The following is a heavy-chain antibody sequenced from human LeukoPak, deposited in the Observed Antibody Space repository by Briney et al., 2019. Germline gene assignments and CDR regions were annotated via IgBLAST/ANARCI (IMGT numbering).Heavy chain of an antibody. CDR2: IKQDGSEK. D-gene: IGHD3-10*01. V-gene: IGHV3-7*01. CDR3: ARDPQGYGSGSYYGNWFDP. CDR1: AFTFSSYW. J-gene: IGHJ5*02. Sequence: GGSLTLSCAASAFTFSSYWMSWVRQAPGKGLEWLANIKQDGSEKYYVDSVKGRFTISRDNAKNSLYLQMNSLRAEDTAVYYCARDPQGYGSGSYYGNWFDPWGQGTLVTVSS.